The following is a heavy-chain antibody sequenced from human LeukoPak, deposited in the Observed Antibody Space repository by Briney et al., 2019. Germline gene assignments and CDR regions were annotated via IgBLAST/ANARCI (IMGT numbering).Heavy chain of an antibody. CDR3: ARVVHGYCSSTSCYHGNYYHYYGMDV. D-gene: IGHD2-2*03. CDR2: INHSGST. CDR1: GGSFSGYY. V-gene: IGHV4-34*01. J-gene: IGHJ6*02. Sequence: SETLSLTCAVYGGSFSGYYWSWIRQPPGKGLEWIGEINHSGSTNYNPSLKSRVTISVDTSKNQFSLKLSSVTAADTAVYYCARVVHGYCSSTSCYHGNYYHYYGMDVWGQGTTVTVSS.